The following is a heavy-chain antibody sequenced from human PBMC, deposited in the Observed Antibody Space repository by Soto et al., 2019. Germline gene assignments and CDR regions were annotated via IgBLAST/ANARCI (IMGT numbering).Heavy chain of an antibody. V-gene: IGHV4-34*01. J-gene: IGHJ4*02. Sequence: SETLSLTCAVYGGSFSGYYWSWIRQPPGKGLEWIGEINHSGSTNYNPSLRSRVTISVDTSKNQFSLKLSSVTAADTAVHYCARGPSYYDILTGYYQTQPFDYWGQGTLVTVSS. CDR3: ARGPSYYDILTGYYQTQPFDY. D-gene: IGHD3-9*01. CDR1: GGSFSGYY. CDR2: INHSGST.